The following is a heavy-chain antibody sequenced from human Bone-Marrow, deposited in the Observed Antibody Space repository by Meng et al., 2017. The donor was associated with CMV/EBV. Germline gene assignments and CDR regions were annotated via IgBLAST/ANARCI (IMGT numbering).Heavy chain of an antibody. J-gene: IGHJ5*02. Sequence: YPFTSYDINWVRQATGQGLEWMGWMNPNSGNTGYAQKFQGRVTMTRNTSISTAYMELSSLRSEDTAVYYCARGGITMVRGVIYWFDPWGQGTLVTVSS. V-gene: IGHV1-8*01. D-gene: IGHD3-10*01. CDR3: ARGGITMVRGVIYWFDP. CDR1: YPFTSYD. CDR2: MNPNSGNT.